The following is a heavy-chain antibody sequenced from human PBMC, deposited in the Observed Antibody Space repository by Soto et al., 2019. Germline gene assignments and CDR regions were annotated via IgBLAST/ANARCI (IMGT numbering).Heavy chain of an antibody. V-gene: IGHV4-59*01. Sequence: SETLSLTCTFSVGSISSYYWSWIRQPPGKGLEWIGYIYYSGSTNYNPSLKSRVTISVDTSKNQFSLKLSSVTAADTAVYYCSGSGSYSRKDLAYGMDVWGQGTTVTVS. CDR1: VGSISSYY. CDR2: IYYSGST. J-gene: IGHJ6*02. CDR3: SGSGSYSRKDLAYGMDV. D-gene: IGHD3-10*01.